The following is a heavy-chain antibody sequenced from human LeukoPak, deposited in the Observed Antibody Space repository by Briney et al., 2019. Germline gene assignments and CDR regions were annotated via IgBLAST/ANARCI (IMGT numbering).Heavy chain of an antibody. CDR1: GFTFSDYY. CDR3: ARDKYNFASYFDY. J-gene: IGHJ4*02. CDR2: ISGSDGII. D-gene: IGHD1-1*01. Sequence: GRSLRLSCAASGFTFSDYYMSWIRQAPGKGLEWISYISGSDGIIYYADSMKGRFTISRDNAKNSLYLQMNSLRAEDTAVYYCARDKYNFASYFDYWGQGALVTVSS. V-gene: IGHV3-11*01.